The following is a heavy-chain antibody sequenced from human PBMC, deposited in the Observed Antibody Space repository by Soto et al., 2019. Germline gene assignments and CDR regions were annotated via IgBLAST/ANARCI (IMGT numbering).Heavy chain of an antibody. J-gene: IGHJ4*02. CDR3: ARGAGYGDYGGY. Sequence: VSLVESGGGLVQPGGSLRLSCAASGFSLRGYSMSWVRQAPGKGLEWVSYISGTGSSIYADSVKGRFTISRDNAKNSVYLQMNSLGDDDTAVYYCARGAGYGDYGGYWGQGTLVTVSS. D-gene: IGHD4-17*01. CDR1: GFSLRGYS. CDR2: ISGTGSSI. V-gene: IGHV3-48*02.